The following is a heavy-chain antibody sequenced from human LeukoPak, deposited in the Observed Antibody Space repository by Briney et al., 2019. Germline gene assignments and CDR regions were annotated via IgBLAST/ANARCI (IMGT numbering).Heavy chain of an antibody. CDR3: ARRGYSYGGV. Sequence: SETLSLTCTVSGGSISSSSYYWGWIRQPPGKGLEWIGSIYYSGSTYYNPSLKSRVTISVDTSKNQFSLKLSFVTAADTAVYYCARRGYSYGGVWGQGTLVTVSS. J-gene: IGHJ4*02. D-gene: IGHD5-18*01. V-gene: IGHV4-39*01. CDR2: IYYSGST. CDR1: GGSISSSSYY.